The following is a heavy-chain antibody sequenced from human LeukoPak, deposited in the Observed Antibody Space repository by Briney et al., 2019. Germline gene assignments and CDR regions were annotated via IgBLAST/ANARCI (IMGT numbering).Heavy chain of an antibody. V-gene: IGHV3-73*01. CDR1: GFTFSDSA. J-gene: IGHJ4*02. CDR3: AGDYNSLTGLNY. D-gene: IGHD3-9*01. Sequence: GGSLRLSCAASGFTFSDSAMHWVRQASGKGLEWLDRIRTQANNDATAYGSSVKGRFIISRDDSRNTAYLQMNSLKTEDTAVYYCAGDYNSLTGLNYWGQGTLVNVSS. CDR2: IRTQANNDAT.